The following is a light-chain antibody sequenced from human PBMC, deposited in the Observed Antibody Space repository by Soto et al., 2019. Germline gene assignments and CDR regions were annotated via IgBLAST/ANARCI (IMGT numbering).Light chain of an antibody. J-gene: IGKJ5*01. V-gene: IGKV3-11*01. Sequence: EVVMTQSPATLSVSPGEGVTLSCRASQSVSSYLAWYQQKPGQAPRLLIYGASNRATGIPDRFSGSGSGTDFTLIINRLEPEDFALYYCQQRSNWPITFGQGTRLEIK. CDR3: QQRSNWPIT. CDR2: GAS. CDR1: QSVSSY.